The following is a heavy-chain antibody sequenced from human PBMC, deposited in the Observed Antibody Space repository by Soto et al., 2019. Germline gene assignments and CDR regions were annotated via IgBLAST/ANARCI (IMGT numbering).Heavy chain of an antibody. CDR2: IYYSGST. CDR3: ARAIPRDYDFWSGYSPFNWFDP. CDR1: GGSISSSSYY. Sequence: PSETLSLTCTVSGGSISSSSYYWSWIRQHPGKGLEWIGYIYYSGSTYYNPSLKSRVTISVDTSKNQFSLKLSSVTAADTAVYYCARAIPRDYDFWSGYSPFNWFDPWGQGTLVTVSS. V-gene: IGHV4-31*03. D-gene: IGHD3-3*01. J-gene: IGHJ5*02.